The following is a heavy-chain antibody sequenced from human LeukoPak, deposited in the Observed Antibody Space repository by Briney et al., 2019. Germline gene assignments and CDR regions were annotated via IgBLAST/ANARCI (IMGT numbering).Heavy chain of an antibody. J-gene: IGHJ4*02. Sequence: AASVKVSCRASGYTFNDYYIHWVRQAPGQGLEWMGWIDPNTGGTNYAQKFQCRVTMTRDTSISTVYMELSRLRADDTAVYSCARDRITVVRGFIGYWGQGTLVTVSS. CDR2: IDPNTGGT. CDR1: GYTFNDYY. D-gene: IGHD3-10*01. V-gene: IGHV1-2*02. CDR3: ARDRITVVRGFIGY.